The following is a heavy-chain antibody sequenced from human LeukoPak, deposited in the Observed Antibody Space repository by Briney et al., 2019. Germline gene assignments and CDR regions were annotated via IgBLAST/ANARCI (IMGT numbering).Heavy chain of an antibody. CDR2: VSSGSSTI. J-gene: IGHJ4*02. CDR3: ERTKGGIFDH. D-gene: IGHD3-16*01. V-gene: IGHV3-48*04. CDR1: GFTFSSYS. Sequence: GGSLRLSCAASGFTFSSYSMNWVRQAPGKGLEWISYVSSGSSTIYHADSVKGRFTISRDNAKNSLYLQMNSLRAEDTAVYYCERTKGGIFDHWGQGTLATVSS.